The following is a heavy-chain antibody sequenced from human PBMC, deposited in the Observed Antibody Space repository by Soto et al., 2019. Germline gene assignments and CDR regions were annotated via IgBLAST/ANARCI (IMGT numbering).Heavy chain of an antibody. V-gene: IGHV3-64D*08. D-gene: IGHD3-22*01. CDR3: VKDLFYYDSSGYDARFDY. J-gene: IGHJ4*02. CDR2: ISSNGGST. CDR1: GFTFSSYA. Sequence: GGSLRLSCSASGFTFSSYAMHWVRQAPGKGLEYVSAISSNGGSTYYADSVKGRFTISRDNSKNTLYLQMSSLRAEDTAVYYCVKDLFYYDSSGYDARFDYWGQGTLVTVSS.